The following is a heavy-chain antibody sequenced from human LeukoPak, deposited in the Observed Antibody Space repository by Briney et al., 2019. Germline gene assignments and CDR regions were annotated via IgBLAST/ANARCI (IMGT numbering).Heavy chain of an antibody. V-gene: IGHV1-69*06. CDR2: IIPIFGTA. CDR3: AIVGDSSGYYSGDYYYYYMDV. Sequence: SVKVSCKASGYTFTSYDINWVRQATGQGLEWMGGIIPIFGTANYAQKFQGRVTITADKSTSTAYMELSSLRSEDTAVYYCAIVGDSSGYYSGDYYYYYMDVWGKGTTVTVS. CDR1: GYTFTSYD. J-gene: IGHJ6*03. D-gene: IGHD3-22*01.